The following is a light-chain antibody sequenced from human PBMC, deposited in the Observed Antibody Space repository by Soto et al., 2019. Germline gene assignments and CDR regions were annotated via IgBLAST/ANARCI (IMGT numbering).Light chain of an antibody. CDR1: QSISSY. CDR2: AAY. V-gene: IGKV1-39*01. J-gene: IGKJ1*01. Sequence: DIQMTQSPSSLSASVGDRVTITCRASQSISSYLNWYQQKPGKAHKLLIYAAYSLQSGVQSRFSGSVSGTDFTLTIRSLQPEDFATYYCQQSYSTPRTFGQGTKVDIK. CDR3: QQSYSTPRT.